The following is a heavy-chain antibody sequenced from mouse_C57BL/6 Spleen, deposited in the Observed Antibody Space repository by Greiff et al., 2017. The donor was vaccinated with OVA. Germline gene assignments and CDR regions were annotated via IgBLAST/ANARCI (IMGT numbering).Heavy chain of an antibody. D-gene: IGHD1-1*01. CDR3: ARSGYGSQAWFAY. V-gene: IGHV1-53*01. CDR2: INPSNGGT. Sequence: QVQLQQPGTELVKPGASVKLSCKASGYTFTSYWMHWVKQRPGQGLEWIGNINPSNGGTTYNEKFKSKATLTVDKSSSTAYMQLSSLTSEDSAVYYGARSGYGSQAWFAYWGQGTLVTVAA. J-gene: IGHJ3*01. CDR1: GYTFTSYW.